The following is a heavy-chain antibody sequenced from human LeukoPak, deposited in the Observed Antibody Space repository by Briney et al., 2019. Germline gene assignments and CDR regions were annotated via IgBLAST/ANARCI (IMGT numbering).Heavy chain of an antibody. Sequence: GESLKISCAASGFTFSSYGMHWVRQAPGKGLESVAVIWYDGSNKYYADSVKGRFTISRDNSKNTLYLQMNSLRAEDTAVYYCAKDRGYSSSWYYFDYWGQGTLVTVSS. J-gene: IGHJ4*02. CDR1: GFTFSSYG. D-gene: IGHD6-13*01. CDR3: AKDRGYSSSWYYFDY. CDR2: IWYDGSNK. V-gene: IGHV3-33*06.